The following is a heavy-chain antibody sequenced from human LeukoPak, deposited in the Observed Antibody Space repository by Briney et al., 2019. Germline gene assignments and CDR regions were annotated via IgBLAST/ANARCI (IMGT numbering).Heavy chain of an antibody. D-gene: IGHD3-22*01. CDR1: GGSISSSSYY. J-gene: IGHJ3*02. Sequence: PSETLSLTCTVSGGSISSSSYYWGWIRQPPGKGLEWIGRISSSGSTNYNPSLKSRVTISVDTSKNQFSLKLSSVTAADTAVYFCARGPYSYDSSGAFDIWGRGTMVTVSS. CDR3: ARGPYSYDSSGAFDI. V-gene: IGHV4-39*07. CDR2: ISSSGST.